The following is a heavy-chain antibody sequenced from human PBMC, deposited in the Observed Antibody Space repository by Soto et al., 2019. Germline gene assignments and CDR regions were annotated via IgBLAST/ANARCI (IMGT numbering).Heavy chain of an antibody. CDR3: ARAYYDFWSGYLVGSDYYYGMDV. Sequence: GASVKVSCKASGYTFTSYDINWVQQATGQGLEWMGWMNPNSGNTGYAQKFQGRVTMTRNTSISTAYMELSSLRSEDTAVYYCARAYYDFWSGYLVGSDYYYGMDVWGQGTTVTVSS. J-gene: IGHJ6*02. CDR1: GYTFTSYD. V-gene: IGHV1-8*01. CDR2: MNPNSGNT. D-gene: IGHD3-3*01.